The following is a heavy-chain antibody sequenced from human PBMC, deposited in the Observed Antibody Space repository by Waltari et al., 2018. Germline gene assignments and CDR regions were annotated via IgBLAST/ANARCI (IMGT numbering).Heavy chain of an antibody. V-gene: IGHV4-34*01. J-gene: IGHJ5*02. CDR3: ARGGGGSLNWFDP. D-gene: IGHD2-15*01. CDR1: GGSFSGYY. Sequence: QVQLQQWGAGLLKPSETLSLTCAVYGGSFSGYYWSWIRQASGKGLVWIGEINQSGSTHHNPSRKRRVTIAVHTSKIQFSLQLSSLTAADTAVYYCARGGGGSLNWFDPWGQGTLVTVSS. CDR2: INQSGST.